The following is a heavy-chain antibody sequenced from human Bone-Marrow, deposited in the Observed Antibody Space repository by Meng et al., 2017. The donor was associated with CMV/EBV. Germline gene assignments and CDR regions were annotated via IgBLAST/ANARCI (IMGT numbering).Heavy chain of an antibody. Sequence: GESLKISCAASGFTFSSYWMSWVRQAPGKGLEWVANIKQDGSETYYVDSVKGRFTISRDNAKHSLYLQMNSLRVENTALYYCARQGGVAAAGLSFWGQGTLVTVSS. V-gene: IGHV3-7*01. CDR1: GFTFSSYW. CDR3: ARQGGVAAAGLSF. CDR2: IKQDGSET. D-gene: IGHD6-13*01. J-gene: IGHJ1*01.